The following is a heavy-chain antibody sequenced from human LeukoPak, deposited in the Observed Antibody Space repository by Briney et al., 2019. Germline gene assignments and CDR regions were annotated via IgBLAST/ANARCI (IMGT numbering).Heavy chain of an antibody. V-gene: IGHV4-39*01. CDR3: ERGGRTFGGVIAGP. CDR2: IYSSGST. CDR1: VDSINRRSNF. J-gene: IGHJ5*02. D-gene: IGHD3-16*02. Sequence: SETLSLTCTVSVDSINRRSNFWCWVRQPPGKGLEWIGSIYSSGSTYYNPSLKSRVTISVDTSKSQFSLKLNSVTAADTAVYYCERGGRTFGGVIAGPWGQGTLVTVSS.